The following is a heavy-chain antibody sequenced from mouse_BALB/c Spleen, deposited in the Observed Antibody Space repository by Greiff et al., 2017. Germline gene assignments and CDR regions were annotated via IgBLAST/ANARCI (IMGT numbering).Heavy chain of an antibody. CDR3: APIYYGNYGFAY. V-gene: IGHV1-7*01. Sequence: VKLMESGAELAKPGASVKMSCKASGYTFTSYWMHWVKQRPGQGLEWIGYINPSTGYTEYNQKFKDKATLTADKSSSTAYMQLSSPTSEDSAVYYCAPIYYGNYGFAYWGQGTLVTVSA. D-gene: IGHD2-1*01. CDR1: GYTFTSYW. CDR2: INPSTGYT. J-gene: IGHJ3*01.